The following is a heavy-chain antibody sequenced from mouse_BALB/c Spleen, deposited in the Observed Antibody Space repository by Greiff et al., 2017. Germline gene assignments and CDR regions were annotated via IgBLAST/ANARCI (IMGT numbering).Heavy chain of an antibody. CDR3: ASPYGNYAMDY. Sequence: QVQLQQSGPQLVRPGASVKISCKASGYSFTRYWMHWVKQRPGQGLEWIGMIDPSDSETRLNQKFKDKATLTVDKSSSTAYMQLSSPTSEDSAVYYCASPYGNYAMDYWGQGTSVTVSS. CDR2: IDPSDSET. D-gene: IGHD2-1*01. V-gene: IGHV1S127*01. J-gene: IGHJ4*01. CDR1: GYSFTRYW.